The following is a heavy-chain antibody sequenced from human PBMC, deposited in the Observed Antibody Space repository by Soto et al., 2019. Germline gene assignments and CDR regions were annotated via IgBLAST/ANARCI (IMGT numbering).Heavy chain of an antibody. D-gene: IGHD2-8*01. V-gene: IGHV3-74*01. CDR1: GFTFSDYW. Sequence: EVQLVESGGGLVQPGGSLRLSCAASGFTFSDYWIHWVRQAPGKGLMWVSRIKGDVSTTNYADSVKGRYTVPRDNAKNTLYLQTTSLRAEDTALYSCARGIRGLYAKDVWCQGTTVCVSS. CDR2: IKGDVSTT. CDR3: ARGIRGLYAKDV. J-gene: IGHJ6*02.